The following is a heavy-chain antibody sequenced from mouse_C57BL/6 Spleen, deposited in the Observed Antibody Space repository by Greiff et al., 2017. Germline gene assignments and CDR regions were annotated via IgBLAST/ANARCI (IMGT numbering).Heavy chain of an antibody. V-gene: IGHV1-81*01. D-gene: IGHD1-2*01. CDR2: IYPRSGNT. CDR3: ARKGITTALFDY. Sequence: QVQLQQSGAELARPGASVKLSCKASGYTFTSYGISWVKQSTGQGLEWIGEIYPRSGNTYYNEKFKGKATLTADKSSSTAYMELRSLTSEDSAVXFCARKGITTALFDYWGQGTTLTVAS. J-gene: IGHJ2*01. CDR1: GYTFTSYG.